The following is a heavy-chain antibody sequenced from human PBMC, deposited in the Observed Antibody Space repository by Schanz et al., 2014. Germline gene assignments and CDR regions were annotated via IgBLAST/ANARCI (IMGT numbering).Heavy chain of an antibody. D-gene: IGHD4-17*01. CDR1: SDSISHYY. CDR2: IYDRGST. J-gene: IGHJ4*02. CDR3: ARHRVYGAFDL. V-gene: IGHV4-59*08. Sequence: QVQLQESGPGLVKPSETLSLTCTVPSDSISHYYLSWIRQPPGKELEWVAFIYDRGSTSYNPSLNSRLPISLAPAKNHFSLKLSSVPAADTAVYYCARHRVYGAFDLWGQGTLVTVSS.